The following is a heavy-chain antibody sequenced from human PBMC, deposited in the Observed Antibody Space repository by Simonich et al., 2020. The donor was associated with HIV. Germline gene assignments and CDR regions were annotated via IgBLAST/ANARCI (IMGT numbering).Heavy chain of an antibody. D-gene: IGHD3-16*01. Sequence: QVQLVESGGGVVQPGRSLRLSCAASGFTFSSYAMHWVRQAPGKGLEWVAVISYDGSNKYYADSVKGRFTISGDNSKNTLYRQMNSLRAEDTAVYYCASGGSISSVWADDYWGQGTLVTVSS. V-gene: IGHV3-30*07. CDR1: GFTFSSYA. CDR3: ASGGSISSVWADDY. J-gene: IGHJ4*02. CDR2: ISYDGSNK.